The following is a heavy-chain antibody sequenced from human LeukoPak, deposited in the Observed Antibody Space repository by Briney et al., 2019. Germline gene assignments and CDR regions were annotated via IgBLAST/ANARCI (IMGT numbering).Heavy chain of an antibody. J-gene: IGHJ6*02. CDR3: ARQKAIGVEAYYYYGMDV. CDR2: IYYSGST. D-gene: IGHD2-21*01. V-gene: IGHV4-34*01. CDR1: GGSFSGYY. Sequence: SETLSLTCAVYGGSFSGYYWSWIRQPPGKGLEWIGSIYYSGSTYYNPSLKSRVTISVDTSKNQFSLKLSSVTAADTAVYYCARQKAIGVEAYYYYGMDVWGQGTTVTVSS.